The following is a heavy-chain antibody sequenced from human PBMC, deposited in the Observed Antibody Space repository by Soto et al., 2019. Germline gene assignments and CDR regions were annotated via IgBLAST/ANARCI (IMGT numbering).Heavy chain of an antibody. Sequence: QVQLVQSGAEVKKPGSSVKVSCKASGGTFSSYTISWVRQAPGQGREWMGRIIPILGIANYAQKFQGRVTITADNSTSTAYMELSSLRSEDTAVYYCARETTITINRGVYFDYWGQGTLVTVSS. CDR2: IIPILGIA. D-gene: IGHD3-3*01. CDR3: ARETTITINRGVYFDY. CDR1: GGTFSSYT. J-gene: IGHJ4*02. V-gene: IGHV1-69*08.